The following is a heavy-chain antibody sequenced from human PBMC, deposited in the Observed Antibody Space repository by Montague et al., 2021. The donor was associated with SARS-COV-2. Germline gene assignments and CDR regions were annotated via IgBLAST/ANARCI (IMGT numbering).Heavy chain of an antibody. CDR3: AREGLSGSYYGFLDY. Sequence: SLRLSCAASGITFSSYAMHWVRQAPGKGLEWVAVISYDGSNKYYADPVKGRFTISRDNSKNTLYLQMNSLRAEDTAAYYCAREGLSGSYYGFLDYWGQGTLVTVSS. CDR2: ISYDGSNK. J-gene: IGHJ4*02. CDR1: GITFSSYA. D-gene: IGHD3-10*01. V-gene: IGHV3-30-3*01.